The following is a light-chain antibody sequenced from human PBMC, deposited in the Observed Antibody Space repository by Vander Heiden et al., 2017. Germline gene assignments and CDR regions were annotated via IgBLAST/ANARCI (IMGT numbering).Light chain of an antibody. Sequence: QSALTQPSSVSGSPGQPITISCTGTSSDVGGYNYVSWYQQHPGKAPKLMIYDVSNRPSGVSNRFSGSKSGNTASLTISGLQAEDEADYYCSSYTSSSTVFGTGTKVTVL. CDR1: SSDVGGYNY. V-gene: IGLV2-14*03. CDR3: SSYTSSSTV. J-gene: IGLJ1*01. CDR2: DVS.